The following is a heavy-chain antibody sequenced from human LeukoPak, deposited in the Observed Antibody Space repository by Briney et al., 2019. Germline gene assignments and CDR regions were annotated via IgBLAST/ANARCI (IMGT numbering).Heavy chain of an antibody. J-gene: IGHJ4*02. D-gene: IGHD3-3*01. V-gene: IGHV4-39*01. Sequence: SETLSLTCTVSGDSFTSSSHHWGWIRQSPGKGREWIGSLYSGRTTYYNPTLNSRVTISLVTSKNQFSLQLNSVTAADTAIYYCVRHDGRGGNTMGALDSWGQGSLVTVSS. CDR1: GDSFTSSSHH. CDR3: VRHDGRGGNTMGALDS. CDR2: LYSGRTT.